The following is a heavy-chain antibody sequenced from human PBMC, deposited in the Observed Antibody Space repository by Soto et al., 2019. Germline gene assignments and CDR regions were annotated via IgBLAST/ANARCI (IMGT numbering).Heavy chain of an antibody. CDR3: ARDGLPDDFRTGGYWFDP. CDR1: GFTFSTFA. J-gene: IGHJ5*02. V-gene: IGHV3-30-3*01. CDR2: ISHDASNK. D-gene: IGHD3-3*01. Sequence: QVQLVESGGGVVQPGRSLRLSCAASGFTFSTFAFHWVRQAPGKGLEWVALISHDASNKEYGDFVKGRFIISRDNSKNTLYMQMNSLRVEDTAIYYCARDGLPDDFRTGGYWFDPWGQGTLVTVSS.